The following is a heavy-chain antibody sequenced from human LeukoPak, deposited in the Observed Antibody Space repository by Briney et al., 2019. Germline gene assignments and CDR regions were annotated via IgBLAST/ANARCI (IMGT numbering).Heavy chain of an antibody. CDR2: IYSSGST. Sequence: PSETLSLTCTVSGGSIRSHYWSWIRQPAGKGLEWIGRIYSSGSTNYNPSLKSRVTMSVDTSKNQFSLKLTSVTAADTAVYYCARHRYDPTAFDYWGQGTLVTVSS. D-gene: IGHD5-12*01. V-gene: IGHV4-4*07. CDR3: ARHRYDPTAFDY. CDR1: GGSIRSHY. J-gene: IGHJ4*02.